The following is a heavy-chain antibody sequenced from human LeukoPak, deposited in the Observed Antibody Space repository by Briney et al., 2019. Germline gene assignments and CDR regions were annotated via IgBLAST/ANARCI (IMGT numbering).Heavy chain of an antibody. CDR2: ISYDGSNK. CDR3: AKVGPDCSGGSCYPGLDY. J-gene: IGHJ4*02. V-gene: IGHV3-30*18. CDR1: GFTFSSYG. D-gene: IGHD2-15*01. Sequence: GGSLRLSRAASGFTFSSYGMHWVRQAPGKGLEWVAVISYDGSNKYYADSVKGRFTISRDNSKNTLYLQMNSLRAEDTAVYYCAKVGPDCSGGSCYPGLDYWGQGTLVTVSS.